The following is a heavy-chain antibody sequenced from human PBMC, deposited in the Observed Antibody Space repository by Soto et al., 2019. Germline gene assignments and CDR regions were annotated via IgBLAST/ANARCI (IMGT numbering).Heavy chain of an antibody. CDR2: IIPIFGTA. D-gene: IGHD2-2*02. CDR1: GGTFSSYA. J-gene: IGHJ6*02. V-gene: IGHV1-69*13. Sequence: SVKVSCKASGGTFSSYAISWVRQAPGQGLEWMGGIIPIFGTANYAQKFQGRVTITADESTSTAYMELSSLRSEDTAVYYCARGLLYWYYYYGMDVWGQGTTVTVSS. CDR3: ARGLLYWYYYYGMDV.